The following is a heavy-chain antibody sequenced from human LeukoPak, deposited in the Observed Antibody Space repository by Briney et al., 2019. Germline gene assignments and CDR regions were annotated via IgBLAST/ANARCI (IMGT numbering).Heavy chain of an antibody. CDR3: ARAEEQWLVMFDP. Sequence: GGSLRLSCAAAGFTFTDYSMNWVRQAPGKGLEWVSTISSDSGHIYYADSVKGRFTISRDNAENSLYLQMNSLRAEDTAVYYCARAEEQWLVMFDPWGQGTLVTVSS. CDR2: ISSDSGHI. CDR1: GFTFTDYS. V-gene: IGHV3-21*01. D-gene: IGHD6-19*01. J-gene: IGHJ5*02.